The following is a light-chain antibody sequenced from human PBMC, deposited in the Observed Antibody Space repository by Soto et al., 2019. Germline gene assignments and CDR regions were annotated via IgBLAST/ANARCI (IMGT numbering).Light chain of an antibody. V-gene: IGKV1-6*02. CDR2: AAS. Sequence: IQMTQSPSSLSASVGDTVTITCRASQDIRNELGWYQQTPGTAPKFLIYAASSLHSGVPSRFSGSGSGTDFTLPISGLQPEDFATYYCLQERGYPRTFGQGTKVDIK. CDR3: LQERGYPRT. CDR1: QDIRNE. J-gene: IGKJ1*01.